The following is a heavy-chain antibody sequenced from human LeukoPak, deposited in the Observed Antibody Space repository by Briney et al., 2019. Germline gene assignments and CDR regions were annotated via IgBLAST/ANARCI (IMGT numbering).Heavy chain of an antibody. CDR3: ASPNIEWLALDY. J-gene: IGHJ4*02. V-gene: IGHV3-13*01. CDR1: GFTFSSYE. CDR2: IGTAGDT. D-gene: IGHD6-19*01. Sequence: GGSLRLSCAASGFTFSSYEMHWVRQPTGKGLEWVSAIGTAGDTYYPGSVKGRFTISRENAKNSLYLQMNSLRAGDTAVYYCASPNIEWLALDYWGQGTLVTVSS.